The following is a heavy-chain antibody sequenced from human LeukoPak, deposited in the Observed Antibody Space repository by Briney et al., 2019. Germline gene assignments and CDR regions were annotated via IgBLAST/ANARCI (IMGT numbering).Heavy chain of an antibody. D-gene: IGHD1-1*01. CDR1: GGSISSYY. CDR2: IYYSGST. CDR3: ARGYGGWFDP. J-gene: IGHJ5*02. Sequence: SETLSLTCTVSGGSISSYYWSWLRQPPGKGLEWLGYIYYSGSTNYNPSLKSRVTISVDTSKNQFSLKLSSVTAADTAVYYCARGYGGWFDPWGQGTLVTVSS. V-gene: IGHV4-59*01.